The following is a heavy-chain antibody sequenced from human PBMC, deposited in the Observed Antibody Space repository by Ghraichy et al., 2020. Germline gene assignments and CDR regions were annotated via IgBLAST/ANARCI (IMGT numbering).Heavy chain of an antibody. V-gene: IGHV4-39*07. Sequence: SQTLSLTCTVSGDSISSIGYYWGWIRQPPGKGLEWIASAHYGATTYYKPSLKSRVTISVDTSKNHLSLKLSSVTAADTAVYFCARQRANYGEWAFDIWGQGTMVTVSS. CDR3: ARQRANYGEWAFDI. CDR2: AHYGATT. J-gene: IGHJ3*02. D-gene: IGHD4-17*01. CDR1: GDSISSIGYY.